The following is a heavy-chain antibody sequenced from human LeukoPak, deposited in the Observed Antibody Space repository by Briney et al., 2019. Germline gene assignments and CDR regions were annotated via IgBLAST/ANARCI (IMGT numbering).Heavy chain of an antibody. CDR3: AGKAAAFYFDY. J-gene: IGHJ4*02. D-gene: IGHD6-13*01. CDR2: MQYDGSQI. Sequence: GGSLRLSCTAFGLAFSSYGMHWARQAPGKGLEWVAFMQYDGSQIYYADSVKGRFTISRDNSKNALYLQMNSLRPEDTAVYYCAGKAAAFYFDYWGQGTLVSVSS. CDR1: GLAFSSYG. V-gene: IGHV3-30*02.